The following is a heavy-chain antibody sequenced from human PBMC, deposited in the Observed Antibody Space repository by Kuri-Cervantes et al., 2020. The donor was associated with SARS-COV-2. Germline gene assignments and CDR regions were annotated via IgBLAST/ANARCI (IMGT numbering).Heavy chain of an antibody. CDR1: GYTFTSYD. V-gene: IGHV1-8*01. CDR3: ARGLIGYYGSGTYPSDGYYYYYMDV. D-gene: IGHD3-10*01. CDR2: MNPNSGNT. Sequence: GGSLRLSCKASGYTFTSYDINWVRQATGQGLEWMGWMNPNSGNTGYAQKFQGRVTMTRNTSISTAYMELSSLRSEDTAVYYCARGLIGYYGSGTYPSDGYYYYYMDVWGKGTTVTVSS. J-gene: IGHJ6*03.